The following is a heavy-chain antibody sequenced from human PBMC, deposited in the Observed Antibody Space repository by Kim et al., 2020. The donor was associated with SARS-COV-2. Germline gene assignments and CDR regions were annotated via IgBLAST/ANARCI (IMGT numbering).Heavy chain of an antibody. CDR1: GYTFTSYY. CDR3: ARSTAGIFGVVIGHYYYGMDF. Sequence: ASVKVSCKASGYTFTSYYMHWVRQAPGQGLEWMGIINPSGGSTSDAQKFQGRVTMTRDTSTSTVYMELSSLRSEDTAVYYCARSTAGIFGVVIGHYYYGMDFWGQGTTVTVSS. V-gene: IGHV1-46*01. CDR2: INPSGGST. J-gene: IGHJ6*02. D-gene: IGHD3-3*01.